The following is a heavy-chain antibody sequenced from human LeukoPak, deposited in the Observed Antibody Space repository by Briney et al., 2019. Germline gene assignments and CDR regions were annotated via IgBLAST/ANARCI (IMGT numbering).Heavy chain of an antibody. V-gene: IGHV3-11*05. CDR1: GFTFSEYH. CDR2: ISTSSSYT. D-gene: IGHD5-24*01. Sequence: PGGSLRLSCAASGFTFSEYHMRWIRQAPGKGPEWVSYISTSSSYTNFADSFKGRFNISRDNAKKSLYLPVNSLRAHDTAVYYCARDSLGEMATSEWYFDLWGRGTLVTVSS. J-gene: IGHJ2*01. CDR3: ARDSLGEMATSEWYFDL.